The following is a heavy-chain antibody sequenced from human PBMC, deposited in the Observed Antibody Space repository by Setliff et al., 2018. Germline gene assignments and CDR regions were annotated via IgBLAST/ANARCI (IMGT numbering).Heavy chain of an antibody. J-gene: IGHJ6*01. V-gene: IGHV3-11*04. D-gene: IGHD2-21*01. Sequence: GGSLRLSCAAAGFSFSDYYMSWVRQAPGKGLEWISKISGSGITIYYADSVQGRFTISRDNSKNTLFLQMDSLRDDDTAVYYCAKDSLEVVIALHGMDVWGQGTTVTVSS. CDR3: AKDSLEVVIALHGMDV. CDR2: ISGSGITI. CDR1: GFSFSDYY.